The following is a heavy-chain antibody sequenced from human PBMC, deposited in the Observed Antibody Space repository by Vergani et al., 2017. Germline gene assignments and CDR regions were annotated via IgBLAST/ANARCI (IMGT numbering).Heavy chain of an antibody. Sequence: QVQLQESDPGPVKPSETLSLTCVVSGYSISSGYYWGWIRQPPGKGLEWIASIYHGGVTYFNPSLKSRLTISVDTSKNQFSLKLSSVTAADTAVYYCARGGSSSWYCDYWGQGTLVTVSS. V-gene: IGHV4-38-2*01. D-gene: IGHD6-13*01. CDR3: ARGGSSSWYCDY. J-gene: IGHJ4*02. CDR1: GYSISSGYY. CDR2: IYHGGVT.